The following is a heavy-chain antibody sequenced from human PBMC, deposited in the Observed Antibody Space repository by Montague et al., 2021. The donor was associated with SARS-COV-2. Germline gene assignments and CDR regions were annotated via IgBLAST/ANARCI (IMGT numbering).Heavy chain of an antibody. V-gene: IGHV2-70*11. J-gene: IGHJ4*02. Sequence: PALVKPTQTLTLTCTFSGFSLSTSGMCVSWIRQPPGKALEWLARXXWDDDKYYSTSLKTRLTISKDTSKNQVVLTMTNMDPVDTATYYCARIFDSSWPTFDYWGQGTLVTVSS. CDR2: XXWDDDK. CDR1: GFSLSTSGMC. CDR3: ARIFDSSWPTFDY. D-gene: IGHD6-13*01.